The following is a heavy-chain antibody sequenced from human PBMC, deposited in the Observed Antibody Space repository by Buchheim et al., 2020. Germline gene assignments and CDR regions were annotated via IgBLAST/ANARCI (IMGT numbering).Heavy chain of an antibody. V-gene: IGHV4-4*02. CDR2: IYHSGST. D-gene: IGHD2-21*01. Sequence: QVQLQESGPGLVKPSGTLSLTCDVSGGSISSNYWWSWVRQPPGMGLEWIGEIYHSGSTNYNPSLKSRVTISGDKSKKQFSLKLTSVTAADTAVYYCARIPYYYYYGLDVWGQGTT. CDR3: ARIPYYYYYGLDV. J-gene: IGHJ6*02. CDR1: GGSISSNYW.